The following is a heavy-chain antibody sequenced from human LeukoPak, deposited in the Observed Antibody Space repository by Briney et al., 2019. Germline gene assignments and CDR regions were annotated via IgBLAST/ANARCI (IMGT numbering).Heavy chain of an antibody. D-gene: IGHD2-15*01. J-gene: IGHJ4*02. V-gene: IGHV1-18*01. CDR1: GFTFSSYG. Sequence: GGSLRLSCAASGFTFSSYGISWVRQAPRQGLEWTGWISAYNGNTNYAQKLQGRVTMTTDTSTSTAYMELRSLRSDDTAVYYCARDRKRYCSGGSCWDFGYWGQGTLVTVSS. CDR2: ISAYNGNT. CDR3: ARDRKRYCSGGSCWDFGY.